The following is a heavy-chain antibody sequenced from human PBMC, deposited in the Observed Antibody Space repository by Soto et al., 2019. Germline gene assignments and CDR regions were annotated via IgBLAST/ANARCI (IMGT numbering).Heavy chain of an antibody. CDR1: GYSFPSDW. CDR3: ARIPHSTTSYYDHNFGMDV. CDR2: IYPADSDT. J-gene: IGHJ6*02. D-gene: IGHD2-2*01. Sequence: PGESLKISCKGSGYSFPSDWIGWVRQMPGKGLEWMGSIYPADSDTSYSPAFQGQVTISADKSIRTAYLQWSSLKASDTATYYCARIPHSTTSYYDHNFGMDVWGQGTTVTVSS. V-gene: IGHV5-51*01.